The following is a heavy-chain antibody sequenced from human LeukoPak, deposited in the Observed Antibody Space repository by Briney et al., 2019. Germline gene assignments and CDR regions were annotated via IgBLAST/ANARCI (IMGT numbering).Heavy chain of an antibody. Sequence: SETLSLTCTVSGGSISSSSYYWGWIRQPPGKGLEWVGTISYTGTTYYSPSFKSRLTISLDTSQNQFSLTLTSVTAADTAIYYCASSGDLRLYYYGMDVWGQGTTVTVSS. CDR3: ASSGDLRLYYYGMDV. CDR1: GGSISSSSYY. CDR2: ISYTGTT. V-gene: IGHV4-39*01. D-gene: IGHD3-10*01. J-gene: IGHJ6*02.